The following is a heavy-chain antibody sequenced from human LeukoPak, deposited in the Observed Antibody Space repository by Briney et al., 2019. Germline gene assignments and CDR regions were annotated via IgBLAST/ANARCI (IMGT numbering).Heavy chain of an antibody. D-gene: IGHD5-18*01. Sequence: PSETLSLTCTVPGGSISSGSYYWSWIRQPAGKGLEWIGRIYTSGSTNYNPSLKSRVTISVDTSKNQFSLKLSSVTAADTAVYYCAGGYSYGSTYYYMDVWGKGTTVTISS. CDR2: IYTSGST. V-gene: IGHV4-61*02. CDR3: AGGYSYGSTYYYMDV. J-gene: IGHJ6*03. CDR1: GGSISSGSYY.